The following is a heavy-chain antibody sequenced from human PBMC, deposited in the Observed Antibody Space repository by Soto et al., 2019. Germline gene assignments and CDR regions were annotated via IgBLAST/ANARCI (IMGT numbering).Heavy chain of an antibody. CDR1: GFSISNHA. V-gene: IGHV3-23*01. CDR2: ISGGGQAT. D-gene: IGHD3-3*01. J-gene: IGHJ5*02. Sequence: EGQLLESGGGLVQPGGSLRLSRVVSGFSISNHAMTWVRQAPGEGLEWVAFISGGGQATHYVDSVKGRFIISRDNSKNMVFLQMNSLRIEDTALYFCAKVGVATDGDYLWGQGTVVTVSS. CDR3: AKVGVATDGDYL.